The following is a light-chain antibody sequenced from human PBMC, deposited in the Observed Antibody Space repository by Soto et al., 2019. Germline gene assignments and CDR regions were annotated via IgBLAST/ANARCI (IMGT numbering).Light chain of an antibody. V-gene: IGKV1-39*01. J-gene: IGKJ1*01. CDR2: AAS. CDR3: QQSYSITWT. Sequence: DIQMTQSPSSLSASVGDRVTITCRASQSISSYLNWYQHKPGKAPKLLIYAASSLQSGVPSRFSGSGSGTDFNLTISSLQPEDFATYYCQQSYSITWTFGQGSKVEIK. CDR1: QSISSY.